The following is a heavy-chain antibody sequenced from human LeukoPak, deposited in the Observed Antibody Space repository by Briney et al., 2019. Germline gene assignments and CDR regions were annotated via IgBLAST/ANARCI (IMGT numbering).Heavy chain of an antibody. J-gene: IGHJ4*02. D-gene: IGHD3-22*01. CDR2: ISRRGSTI. Sequence: GGSLRLSCTASGFTFSDYYMSWIRQAPGKGGEGVSYISRRGSTIYYADSGKGRFTISRDNAKNSLYLQMNSLRAEDTAVYYCARERYYYDSSAYSGYWGQATLATVSS. CDR1: GFTFSDYY. CDR3: ARERYYYDSSAYSGY. V-gene: IGHV3-11*01.